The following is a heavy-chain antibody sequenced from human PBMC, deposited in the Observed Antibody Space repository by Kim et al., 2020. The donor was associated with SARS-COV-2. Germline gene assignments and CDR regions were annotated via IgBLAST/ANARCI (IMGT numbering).Heavy chain of an antibody. J-gene: IGHJ6*02. CDR3: AKSYGDKGNYYYYGMDV. V-gene: IGHV1-69*13. D-gene: IGHD4-17*01. CDR2: IIPIFGTA. CDR1: GGTFSSYA. Sequence: SVKVSCKASGGTFSSYAISWVRQAPGQGLEWMGGIIPIFGTANYAQKFQGRVTITADASTSTAYMELSSLRSEDTAVYYCAKSYGDKGNYYYYGMDVWGPGTTVTVSS.